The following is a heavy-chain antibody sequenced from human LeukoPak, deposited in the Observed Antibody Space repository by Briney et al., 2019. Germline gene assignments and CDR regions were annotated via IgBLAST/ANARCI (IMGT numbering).Heavy chain of an antibody. CDR1: GYSISSTYY. CDR2: IYYSGTT. J-gene: IGHJ5*02. D-gene: IGHD2-21*01. CDR3: ARSYCGGDCYSLGWFDP. V-gene: IGHV4-38-2*02. Sequence: SETLSLTCTVSGYSISSTYYWGWIRQPPGKGLQWIGSIYYSGTTYYNPSLKSRVTMSVDTSKNQFSLKLSSVTVADTAVYYCARSYCGGDCYSLGWFDPWGQGALVTVSS.